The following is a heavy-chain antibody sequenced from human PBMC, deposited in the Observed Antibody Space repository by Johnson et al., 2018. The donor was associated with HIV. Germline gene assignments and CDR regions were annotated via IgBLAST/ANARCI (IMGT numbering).Heavy chain of an antibody. CDR3: ARAMVVTPVGAFDI. D-gene: IGHD4-23*01. V-gene: IGHV3-9*01. Sequence: EVQLVESGGGLVQPGRSLRLSCAASGFTFDDYGMHWVRQAPGKGLEWVSGISWNSGAIGYADSVKGKFSISRDNAKSSLYLQIYSLRPEDTALYYCARAMVVTPVGAFDIWGQGTMVTVSS. J-gene: IGHJ3*02. CDR2: ISWNSGAI. CDR1: GFTFDDYG.